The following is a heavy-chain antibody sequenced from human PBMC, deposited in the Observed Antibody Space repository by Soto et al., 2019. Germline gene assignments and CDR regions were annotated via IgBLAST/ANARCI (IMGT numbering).Heavy chain of an antibody. CDR3: ARDSSGYEFWHYYYYMAV. CDR2: TYYRSKWYN. J-gene: IGHJ6*03. V-gene: IGHV6-1*01. CDR1: GERVSSNSSA. Sequence: SPTLPLTCAISGERVSSNSSASNWFRQSPSRGLEWLGRTYYRSKWYNDYAVSVKSRITINPDTSKNQFSLQLNSVTPEDTAVYYCARDSSGYEFWHYYYYMAVWGKGTTVTVSS. D-gene: IGHD5-12*01.